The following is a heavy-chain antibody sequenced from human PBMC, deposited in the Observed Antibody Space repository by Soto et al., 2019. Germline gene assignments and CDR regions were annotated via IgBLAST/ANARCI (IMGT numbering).Heavy chain of an antibody. CDR2: ISLYNGNT. CDR1: DFSFTIHG. V-gene: IGHV1-18*04. D-gene: IGHD2-2*01. J-gene: IGHJ4*02. CDR3: AIYHLELFRFDY. Sequence: GASVKVSCKAYDFSFTIHGISWVRQAPGQGLEWMGWISLYNGNTNYAQQFQGRVTMTTDTSTSTAYMELRSLRSDDTAMYFCAIYHLELFRFDYWGQGPLVTVSS.